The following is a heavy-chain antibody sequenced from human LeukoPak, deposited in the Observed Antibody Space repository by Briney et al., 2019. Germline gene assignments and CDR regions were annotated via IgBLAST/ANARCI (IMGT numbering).Heavy chain of an antibody. V-gene: IGHV1-69*04. CDR3: AYTVAHGYFDY. J-gene: IGHJ4*02. D-gene: IGHD2-21*01. CDR1: GGTFSSYA. Sequence: VASVKVSCKASGGTFSSYAISWVRQAPGQGLEWMGRIIPILGIANCAQKFQGRVTITADKSTSTAYMELSSLRSEDTAVYYCAYTVAHGYFDYWGQGTLVTVSS. CDR2: IIPILGIA.